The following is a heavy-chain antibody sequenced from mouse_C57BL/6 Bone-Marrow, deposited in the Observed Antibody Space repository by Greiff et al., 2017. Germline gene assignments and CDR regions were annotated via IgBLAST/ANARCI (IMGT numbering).Heavy chain of an antibody. CDR1: GFNIKDYY. CDR2: IDPEDGET. V-gene: IGHV14-2*01. Sequence: VHVKQSGAELVKPGASVKLSCTASGFNIKDYYMHWVKQRTEQGLEWIGRIDPEDGETKYAPKFQGKATITADTSSNTAYLQLSSLTSEDTAVYYCARGSVYGSSLDAMDYWGQGTSVTVSS. CDR3: ARGSVYGSSLDAMDY. J-gene: IGHJ4*01. D-gene: IGHD1-1*01.